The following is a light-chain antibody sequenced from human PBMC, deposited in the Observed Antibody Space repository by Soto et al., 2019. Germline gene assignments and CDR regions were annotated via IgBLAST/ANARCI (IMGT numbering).Light chain of an antibody. CDR2: GAS. Sequence: EIVLTQSPGTLSSSPGERATLSCRASQSVSSSSLTWYQQKPGQAPRLLIYGASTRATGIPDRFSGSGSGTDFSLTISRLEPEDFAVYYCLQFDISPLYTFGQGTKVDIK. CDR1: QSVSSSS. CDR3: LQFDISPLYT. V-gene: IGKV3-20*01. J-gene: IGKJ2*01.